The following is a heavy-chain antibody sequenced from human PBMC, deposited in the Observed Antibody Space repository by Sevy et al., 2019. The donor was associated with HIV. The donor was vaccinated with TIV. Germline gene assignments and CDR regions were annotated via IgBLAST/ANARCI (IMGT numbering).Heavy chain of an antibody. D-gene: IGHD4-17*01. V-gene: IGHV3-33*01. CDR1: GFTFSTYG. CDR2: IWFDGSNT. J-gene: IGHJ4*02. CDR3: ARDLEFYDYGDYGPAFMPDY. Sequence: GGSLRLSCAASGFTFSTYGMHWVHQAPGKGLEWVAVIWFDGSNTYYADSVKGRFTIYRDIAKNTLHLQMNSLRVEETAVYYCARDLEFYDYGDYGPAFMPDYWGQGTLVTVSS.